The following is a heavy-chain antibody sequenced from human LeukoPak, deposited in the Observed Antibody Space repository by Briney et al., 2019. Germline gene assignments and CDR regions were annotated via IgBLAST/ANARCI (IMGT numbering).Heavy chain of an antibody. CDR1: GYTFTSYY. Sequence: ASVKVSCKASGYTFTSYYMHWVRQAPGQGLEWMGIINPSGGSTSYAQKFQGRVTITADESTSTAYMELRSLRSDDTAVYYCARGPYDYGADWGQGTLVTVSS. CDR3: ARGPYDYGAD. V-gene: IGHV1-46*01. CDR2: INPSGGST. D-gene: IGHD4-17*01. J-gene: IGHJ4*02.